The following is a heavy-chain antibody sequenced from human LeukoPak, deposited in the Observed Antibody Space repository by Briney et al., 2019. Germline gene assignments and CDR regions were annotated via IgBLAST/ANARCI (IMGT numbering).Heavy chain of an antibody. D-gene: IGHD5-18*01. CDR2: ISYDGSNK. V-gene: IGHV3-30*18. CDR3: AKYGRPGYSYGRIYYFDY. J-gene: IGHJ4*02. CDR1: GFTFSSYG. Sequence: GGSLRLSCAASGFTFSSYGMHWVRQAPGKGLEWVAVISYDGSNKNYADSVKGRFTISRDNSKNTLYLQMNSLRAEDTAVYYCAKYGRPGYSYGRIYYFDYWGQGTLVTVSS.